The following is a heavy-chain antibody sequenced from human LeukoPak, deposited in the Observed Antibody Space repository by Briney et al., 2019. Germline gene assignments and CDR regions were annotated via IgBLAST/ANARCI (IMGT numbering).Heavy chain of an antibody. CDR3: TTCGDNCVDSFDP. D-gene: IGHD2-21*01. V-gene: IGHV3-48*04. CDR1: GFNLTTYT. J-gene: IGHJ5*02. Sequence: GGSLRLSCAASGFNLTTYTMNWVHQSPGQGLEWISQISSSSSTIYYADAVKGRFTISRDNAKNSLYLQMNSLRAEDTAVYYCTTCGDNCVDSFDPWGQGTLVTVSS. CDR2: ISSSSSTI.